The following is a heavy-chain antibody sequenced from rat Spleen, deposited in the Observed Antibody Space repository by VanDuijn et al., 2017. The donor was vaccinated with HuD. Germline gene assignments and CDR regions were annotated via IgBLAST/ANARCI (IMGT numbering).Heavy chain of an antibody. CDR3: ARLTIGS. CDR1: GFSLTSNS. V-gene: IGHV2-32*01. CDR2: RWSDGDT. Sequence: QVQLKESGPGLVQPSQTLSLTCTVSGFSLTSNSVHWVRQPPGKGLEWMGVRWSDGDTSYNSALKSRLSISRDTSKSQVFLKMSSLRTEDTAMYFCARLTIGSWGQGVMVTVSS. J-gene: IGHJ2*01. D-gene: IGHD1-3*01.